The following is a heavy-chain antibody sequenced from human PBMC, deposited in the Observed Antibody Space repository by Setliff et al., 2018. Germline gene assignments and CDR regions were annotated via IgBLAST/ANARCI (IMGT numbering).Heavy chain of an antibody. D-gene: IGHD1-1*01. CDR2: IFTRGST. CDR3: ATDGVQNYNLDY. Sequence: ASETLSLTCTVSGDSISTNSYYWNWIRQPAGKALEWIGHIFTRGSTNYNPSLKSRVTISLDTSKNQFSLKLSSVTAADTAVYYCATDGVQNYNLDYWGQGTLVTVS. J-gene: IGHJ4*02. CDR1: GDSISTNSYY. V-gene: IGHV4-61*09.